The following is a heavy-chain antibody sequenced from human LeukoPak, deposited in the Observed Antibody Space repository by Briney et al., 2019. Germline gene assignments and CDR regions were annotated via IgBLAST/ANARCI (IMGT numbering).Heavy chain of an antibody. CDR1: GFTFSSYG. CDR2: ISYDGSNK. Sequence: GRSLRLSCAASGFTFSSYGMHWVRQAPGKGLEWVAVISYDGSNKYYADSVKGRFTISRDNSKNTLYLQMNSLRAEDTAVYYCARVLFTVSDFDYWGQGTLVTVSS. CDR3: ARVLFTVSDFDY. J-gene: IGHJ4*02. V-gene: IGHV3-30*03. D-gene: IGHD4-17*01.